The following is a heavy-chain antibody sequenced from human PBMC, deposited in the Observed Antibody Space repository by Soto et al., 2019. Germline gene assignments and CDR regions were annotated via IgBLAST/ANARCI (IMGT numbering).Heavy chain of an antibody. CDR1: GGSFSGYY. CDR2: INHSGST. D-gene: IGHD3-10*01. CDR3: ARGGFTMVRRFDY. J-gene: IGHJ4*02. V-gene: IGHV4-34*01. Sequence: QVQLQQWGAGLLKPSETLSLTCAVYGGSFSGYYWSWIRQPPGKGLEWIGEINHSGSTNYNPSLKSRVTISVDTSKNQFSLKLSSVTAADTAVYYGARGGFTMVRRFDYWGQGTLVTVSS.